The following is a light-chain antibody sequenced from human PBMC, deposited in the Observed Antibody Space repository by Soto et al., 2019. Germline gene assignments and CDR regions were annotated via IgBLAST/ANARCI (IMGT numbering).Light chain of an antibody. CDR1: QSVRSNY. CDR3: QQYRDLPQT. V-gene: IGKV3-20*01. J-gene: IGKJ1*01. CDR2: NSS. Sequence: EIVLTQSPGTLSLYPGERATLSCRASQSVRSNYLAWYQQKPGQAPRLLIYNSSTRATGIPDRFSGSGSGTDFTLTISRLEPEDFALYYCQQYRDLPQTFGQGTKVDIK.